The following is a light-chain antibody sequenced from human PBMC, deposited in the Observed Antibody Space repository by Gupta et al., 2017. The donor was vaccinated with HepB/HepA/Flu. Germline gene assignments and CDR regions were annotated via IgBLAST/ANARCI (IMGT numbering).Light chain of an antibody. CDR3: QVWDSSSDQLDVV. CDR1: NIGSKS. J-gene: IGLJ2*01. V-gene: IGLV3-21*03. Sequence: SYVLTQPPSVSVALGKTARITCGGNNIGSKSVHWYQQQPGQAPVLVVYDDSDRPSGIPERFSGSNSGNTATLTIGRGEAGDEADYDCQVWDSSSDQLDVVFGGGTKLTVL. CDR2: DDS.